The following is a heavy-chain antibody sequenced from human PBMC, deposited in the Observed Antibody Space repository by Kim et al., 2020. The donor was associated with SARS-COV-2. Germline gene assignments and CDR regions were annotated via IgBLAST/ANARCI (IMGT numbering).Heavy chain of an antibody. V-gene: IGHV3-15*01. J-gene: IGHJ6*03. Sequence: RFTISRDDSKNTLYLQMNSLKTEDTAVYYCTTAPPGQLVRFVYYYYYMDVWGKGTTVTVSS. CDR3: TTAPPGQLVRFVYYYYYMDV. D-gene: IGHD6-6*01.